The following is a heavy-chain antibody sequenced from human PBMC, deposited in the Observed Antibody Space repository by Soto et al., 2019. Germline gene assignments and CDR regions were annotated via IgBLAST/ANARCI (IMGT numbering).Heavy chain of an antibody. CDR2: IFSSGST. CDR1: GGSINAFY. V-gene: IGHV4-4*07. D-gene: IGHD5-12*01. CDR3: AREGSYSAYNFAHGIQLWSFDF. J-gene: IGHJ4*02. Sequence: PSETLSLTCTVSGGSINAFYWSWVRQPAGKGLEWIGRIFSSGSTSFNPSLESRVAMSVDTSKNHFSLNLSSVTGADMAVYYCAREGSYSAYNFAHGIQLWSFDFWGQGALVTVSS.